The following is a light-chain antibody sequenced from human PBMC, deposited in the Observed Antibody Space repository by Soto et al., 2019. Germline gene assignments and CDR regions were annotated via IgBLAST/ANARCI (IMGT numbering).Light chain of an antibody. CDR2: GAS. V-gene: IGKV3-20*01. CDR1: QSLSSSF. CDR3: QQYGSSPYT. Sequence: LSPGERAALSCRASQSLSSSFVAWYQQKPGQAPRLLIYGASSRATGIPDRFSGSGSGTDFTLTISRLEPEDFTVYYCQQYGSSPYTFGQGTKLEIK. J-gene: IGKJ2*01.